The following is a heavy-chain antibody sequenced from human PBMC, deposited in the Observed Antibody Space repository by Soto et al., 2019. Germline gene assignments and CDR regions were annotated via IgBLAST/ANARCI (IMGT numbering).Heavy chain of an antibody. Sequence: QVQLVQSGAEVKKPGASVQVSCKASGYTFGNYDINWVRQATGQGLEWMGWMNPNSGNTGYAHKFQGRVTMTRNIAISTAYMELSSLGSHDTAVYYCVRMAASVSLNWPDPWGQGTLVTVSA. V-gene: IGHV1-8*01. D-gene: IGHD3-16*02. J-gene: IGHJ5*02. CDR2: MNPNSGNT. CDR1: GYTFGNYD. CDR3: VRMAASVSLNWPDP.